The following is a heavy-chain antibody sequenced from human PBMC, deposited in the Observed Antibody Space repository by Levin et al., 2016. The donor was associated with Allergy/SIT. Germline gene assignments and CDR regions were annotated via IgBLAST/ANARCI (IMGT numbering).Heavy chain of an antibody. CDR1: GGTFSSHY. D-gene: IGHD2-2*01. CDR3: ATMTSTSFLGYSHSYYGVDV. Sequence: SETLSLTCTVSGGTFSSHYWSWIRRSPGKGLEWIGCISHTGSASYTPSLMSRATISIDTSNNLFSLKLDSVTAADTAVYYCATMTSTSFLGYSHSYYGVDVWGQGTTVTVS. J-gene: IGHJ6*02. CDR2: ISHTGSA. V-gene: IGHV4-59*11.